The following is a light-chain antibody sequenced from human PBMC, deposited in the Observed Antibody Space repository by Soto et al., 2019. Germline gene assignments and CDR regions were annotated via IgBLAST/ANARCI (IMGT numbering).Light chain of an antibody. Sequence: DIQMTQSPYSLSASGGDGVTITCRTNQTSSSYLNWSQQQPGTAPMLLIYAASTLQSGVPSRVSGRGFATEFTRTISILQPDDFETYFCQQRYIPPYIFGPGTTVHIK. CDR1: QTSSSY. CDR3: QQRYIPPYI. V-gene: IGKV1-39*01. J-gene: IGKJ3*01. CDR2: AAS.